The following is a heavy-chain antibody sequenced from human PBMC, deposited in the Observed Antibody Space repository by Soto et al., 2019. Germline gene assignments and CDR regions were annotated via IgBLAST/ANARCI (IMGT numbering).Heavy chain of an antibody. CDR1: GGSISSGGYY. V-gene: IGHV4-31*03. Sequence: PSETLSLTCTVSGGSISSGGYYWSWIRQHPGKGLEWIGYIYYSGSTYYSPSLKSRVTISVDTSKNQFSLKLSSVTAADTAVYYCERQELELLYFDYWGQGTLVIVSS. CDR2: IYYSGST. J-gene: IGHJ4*02. D-gene: IGHD1-7*01. CDR3: ERQELELLYFDY.